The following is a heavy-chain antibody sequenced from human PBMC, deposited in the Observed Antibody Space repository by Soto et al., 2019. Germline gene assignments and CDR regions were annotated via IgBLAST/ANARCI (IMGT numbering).Heavy chain of an antibody. J-gene: IGHJ3*02. D-gene: IGHD1-1*01. V-gene: IGHV3-53*01. CDR1: GFTVSGKKY. Sequence: LRLSCAAFGFTVSGKKYVAWVRQAPGKGLEWVSALYDLDGTYYADSVKGRFTTSSDSSRTTVYLQMNSLRPDDTAVYSCATWHLQEHAYDIWGQGTMVTVSS. CDR2: LYDLDGT. CDR3: ATWHLQEHAYDI.